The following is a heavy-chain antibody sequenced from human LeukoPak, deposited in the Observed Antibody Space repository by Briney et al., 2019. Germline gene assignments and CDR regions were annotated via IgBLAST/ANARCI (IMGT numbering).Heavy chain of an antibody. CDR2: ISSNGDNT. CDR3: VRGTGY. CDR1: GFTFSTYV. J-gene: IGHJ4*02. V-gene: IGHV3-64D*06. Sequence: GGSLRLSCSVSGFTFSTYVMHWVRQAPGKGLEYVSAISSNGDNTYYADSVKGRFTISRDNTKNTLYLQMSSLRADDTAVYYCVRGTGYWGQGTLVTVPS.